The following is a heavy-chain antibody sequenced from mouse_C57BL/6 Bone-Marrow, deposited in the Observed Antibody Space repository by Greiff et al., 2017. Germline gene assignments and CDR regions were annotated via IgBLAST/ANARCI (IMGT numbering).Heavy chain of an antibody. Sequence: VQLQQSGPELVKPGASVKISCKASGYSFTDYNMNWVKQSPGKGLEWIGVINPNYGTTSYNQKFKGKATLTVDKSSSTAYMQLNSLTSEDAAVYDCARGYEYDDARDYWGRGTAATVSS. J-gene: IGHJ4*01. D-gene: IGHD2-4*01. CDR3: ARGYEYDDARDY. V-gene: IGHV1-39*01. CDR2: INPNYGTT. CDR1: GYSFTDYN.